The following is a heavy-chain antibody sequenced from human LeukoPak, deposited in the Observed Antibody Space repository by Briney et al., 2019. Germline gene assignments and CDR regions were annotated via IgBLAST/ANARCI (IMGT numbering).Heavy chain of an antibody. CDR1: GGTFTSYG. CDR2: IIPIFGTA. D-gene: IGHD2-15*01. V-gene: IGHV1-69*13. CDR3: AAPGYCSGGSCPIDY. J-gene: IGHJ4*02. Sequence: GASVKVSCKASGGTFTSYGISWVRQAPGQGLEWMGEIIPIFGTANYAQNFQGRVTITADGSTSTAYMELSSLRSEDTAVYYCAAPGYCSGGSCPIDYWGQGTLVTVSS.